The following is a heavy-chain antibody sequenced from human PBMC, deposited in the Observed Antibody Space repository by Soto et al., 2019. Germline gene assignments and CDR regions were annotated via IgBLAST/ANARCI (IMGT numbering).Heavy chain of an antibody. J-gene: IGHJ5*01. V-gene: IGHV2-5*02. D-gene: IGHD3-16*01. CDR2: VYWDDDK. CDR3: AHRDGLGEFDS. Sequence: QITLKESGPTLVKPTQTLTLTCTLSGFSLTTSGVGVGWIRQPPGKALEWLALVYWDDDKRYSPSLKSRLTITKDTSRNQVVLTMTNMDPVDTATSFCAHRDGLGEFDSWGQGTLVTVSS. CDR1: GFSLTTSGVG.